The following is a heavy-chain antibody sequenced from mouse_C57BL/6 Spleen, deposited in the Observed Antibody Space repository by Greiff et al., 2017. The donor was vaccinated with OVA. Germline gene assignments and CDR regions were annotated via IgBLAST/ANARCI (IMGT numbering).Heavy chain of an antibody. CDR1: GFTFSDYY. J-gene: IGHJ2*01. D-gene: IGHD2-1*01. Sequence: EVKLVESEGGLVQPGSSMKLSCTASGFTFSDYYMAWVRQVPEKGLEWVANINYDGSSTYYLDSLKSRFIISRDNAKNILYLQMSSLKSEDTATYYCARGLLSPFDYWGQGTTLTVSS. CDR2: INYDGSST. V-gene: IGHV5-16*01. CDR3: ARGLLSPFDY.